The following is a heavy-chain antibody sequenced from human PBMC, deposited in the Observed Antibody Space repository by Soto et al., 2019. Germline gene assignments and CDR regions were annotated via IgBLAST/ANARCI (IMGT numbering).Heavy chain of an antibody. J-gene: IGHJ5*01. CDR1: GYTFTSYA. V-gene: IGHV7-4-1*01. Sequence: ASVKVSCKASGYTFTSYAMNWVRQAPGQGLEWMGCINTNTGNPTYAQGFTGRFVFSLDTSVSTAYLQICSLKAEDTAVYCRPRASRDWFDTWGQGTLVNVSS. CDR3: PRASRDWFDT. D-gene: IGHD3-10*01. CDR2: INTNTGNP.